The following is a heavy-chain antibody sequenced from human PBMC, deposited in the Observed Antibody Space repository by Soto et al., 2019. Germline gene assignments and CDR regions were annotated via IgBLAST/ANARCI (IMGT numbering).Heavy chain of an antibody. D-gene: IGHD2-2*01. Sequence: QVQLQESGPGLVKPSQTLSLTCTVSGDSISSGDYYWSWIRQSPGKGLEWIGYIYYSGTTYSNPSLRSRLSLSVDKSKNQVSLKLRSVTTADTAVYFCARGGVCSRTSCYRGFDSWGQGILVTVSS. J-gene: IGHJ4*02. CDR3: ARGGVCSRTSCYRGFDS. CDR1: GDSISSGDYY. V-gene: IGHV4-30-4*01. CDR2: IYYSGTT.